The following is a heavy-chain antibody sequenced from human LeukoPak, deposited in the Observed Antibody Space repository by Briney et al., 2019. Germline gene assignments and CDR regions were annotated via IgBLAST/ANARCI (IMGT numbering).Heavy chain of an antibody. CDR1: GGSFSGYY. V-gene: IGHV4-59*01. Sequence: PSETLSLTCAVYGGSFSGYYWSWIRQPPGKGLEWIGYIYYSGSTNYNPSLKSRVTISVDTSKNQFSLKLSSVTAADTAVYYCARAYYDILTGYYSWFDPWGQGTLVTVSS. D-gene: IGHD3-9*01. J-gene: IGHJ5*02. CDR2: IYYSGST. CDR3: ARAYYDILTGYYSWFDP.